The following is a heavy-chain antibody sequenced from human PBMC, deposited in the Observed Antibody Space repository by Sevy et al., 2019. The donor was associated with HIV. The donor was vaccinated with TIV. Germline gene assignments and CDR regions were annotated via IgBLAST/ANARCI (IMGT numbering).Heavy chain of an antibody. CDR2: IIPILGTV. CDR1: GGTFSSYG. CDR3: ARGGGNGWYYFDY. V-gene: IGHV1-69*13. J-gene: IGHJ4*02. Sequence: ASVKGSCKASGGTFSSYGISWVRQAPGQGLEWMGGIIPILGTVNYAQKFQARVTITADESTKTGYMELSSLRSEATALYYCARGGGNGWYYFDYWGQETLVTVSS. D-gene: IGHD6-19*01.